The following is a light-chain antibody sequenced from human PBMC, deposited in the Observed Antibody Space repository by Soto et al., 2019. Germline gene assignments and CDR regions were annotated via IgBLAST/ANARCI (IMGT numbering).Light chain of an antibody. V-gene: IGLV2-14*01. CDR2: EVS. Sequence: QSALTQPASVSGSPGQSITISCTGTSSDIGAYNYVSWYQQHPGKAPKLIIYEVSNRPSGVSSRFSGSKSGNAASLTISGLQAEDETDYYCCSYAGSSTSVVFGGGTKLTVL. CDR1: SSDIGAYNY. J-gene: IGLJ2*01. CDR3: CSYAGSSTSVV.